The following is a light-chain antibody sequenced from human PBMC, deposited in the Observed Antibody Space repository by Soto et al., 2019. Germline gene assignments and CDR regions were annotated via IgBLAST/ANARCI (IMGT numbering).Light chain of an antibody. CDR1: QSVSSN. V-gene: IGKV3-20*01. J-gene: IGKJ4*01. CDR3: QQYGSSPELT. Sequence: EIEMTQSPATLSVSPGERATLSCRASQSVSSNLAWYQQKPGQAPRLLIYGASTRATGIPDRFSGSGSGTDFTLTISRLEPEDFAVYYCQQYGSSPELTVGGGTKVDIK. CDR2: GAS.